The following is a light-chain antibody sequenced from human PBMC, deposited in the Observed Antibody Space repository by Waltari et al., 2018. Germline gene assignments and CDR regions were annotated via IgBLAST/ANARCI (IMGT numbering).Light chain of an antibody. CDR2: ADN. Sequence: SYELTQPPSVSAASGQTASITCGGDNIGSKNVHWYQQKPPQAPVLVIYADNKRPSGIPERFSGSNSGNTATLTISRVEAGDEADYYCQVWDSSSKYIFGTGTRLTVL. V-gene: IGLV3-21*02. J-gene: IGLJ1*01. CDR3: QVWDSSSKYI. CDR1: NIGSKN.